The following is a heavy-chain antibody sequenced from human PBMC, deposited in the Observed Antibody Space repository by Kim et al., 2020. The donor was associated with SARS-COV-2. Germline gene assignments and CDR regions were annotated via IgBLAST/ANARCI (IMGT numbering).Heavy chain of an antibody. CDR2: IWYDGSNK. CDR3: ARGLWVAHFDY. V-gene: IGHV3-33*01. Sequence: GGSLRLSCAASGFTFSSYGMHWVRQAPGKGLEWVAVIWYDGSNKYYADSVKGRFTISRDNSKNTLYLQMNSLRAEDTAVYYCARGLWVAHFDYWGQGTLVTVSS. D-gene: IGHD2-21*01. J-gene: IGHJ4*02. CDR1: GFTFSSYG.